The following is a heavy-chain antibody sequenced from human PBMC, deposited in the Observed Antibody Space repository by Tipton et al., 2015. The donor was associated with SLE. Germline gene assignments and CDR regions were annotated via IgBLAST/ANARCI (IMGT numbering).Heavy chain of an antibody. CDR1: GGSSSGYY. CDR2: INHSGST. D-gene: IGHD6-13*01. V-gene: IGHV4-34*01. Sequence: TLSLTCAVYGGSSSGYYWSWIRQPPGKGLEWIGEINHSGSTNYNPSLKSRVTISVDTSKNQFSLKLSSVTAADTAVYYCARDLGSSGSFDYWGQGTLVTVSS. J-gene: IGHJ4*02. CDR3: ARDLGSSGSFDY.